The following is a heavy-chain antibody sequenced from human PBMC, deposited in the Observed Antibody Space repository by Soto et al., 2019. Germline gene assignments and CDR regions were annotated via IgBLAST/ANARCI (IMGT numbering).Heavy chain of an antibody. Sequence: QVQLVESGGGVVQPGRSLRLSCAASGFTFSSYGMHWVRQAPGKGLEWVAVISYDGSNKYYADSVKGRFTISRDNSKNTLYLQMNSLRAEDTAVYYCAKDVVPRGRHRTTYYYYGMDVWGQGTTVTVSS. CDR3: AKDVVPRGRHRTTYYYYGMDV. V-gene: IGHV3-30*18. CDR2: ISYDGSNK. D-gene: IGHD2-15*01. J-gene: IGHJ6*02. CDR1: GFTFSSYG.